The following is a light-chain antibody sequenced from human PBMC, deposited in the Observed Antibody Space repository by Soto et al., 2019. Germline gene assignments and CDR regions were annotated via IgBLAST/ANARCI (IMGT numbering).Light chain of an antibody. V-gene: IGKV1-33*01. CDR3: QQYDNLLAPT. CDR1: QDISSY. CDR2: DAS. J-gene: IGKJ4*01. Sequence: DIQMTQSPSSLSASVGDRVTITCQASQDISSYLNWFQQKPGKAPNLLIFDASKLQTGVPSRFSGSGSGRDFTFTISCLQREDIATYYCQQYDNLLAPTFGGGTRVDI.